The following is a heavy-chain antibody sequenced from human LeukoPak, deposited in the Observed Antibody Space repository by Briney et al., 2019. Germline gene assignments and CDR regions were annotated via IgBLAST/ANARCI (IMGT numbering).Heavy chain of an antibody. CDR2: ISSSSSYI. V-gene: IGHV3-21*01. CDR3: ARVVLLWFGEFHDAFDI. J-gene: IGHJ3*02. Sequence: GGSLRLSCAASGFTFSSYSMNWVRQAPGKGLEWVSSISSSSSYIYYADSVKGRFTISRDNAKNSLYLQMNSLRAEDTAVYYCARVVLLWFGEFHDAFDIWGQGTMVTVPS. D-gene: IGHD3-10*01. CDR1: GFTFSSYS.